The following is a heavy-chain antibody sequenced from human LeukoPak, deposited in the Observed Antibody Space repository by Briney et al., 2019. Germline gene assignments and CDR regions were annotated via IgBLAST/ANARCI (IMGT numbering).Heavy chain of an antibody. D-gene: IGHD6-19*01. J-gene: IGHJ4*02. CDR2: TSYNGNT. Sequence: GASVKVSCTASGYTFSNFGISWVRQAPGLGLEWMGWTSYNGNTNYAQKFQDRVTMTTDTSTTTAYMELRSLESDETAVYYCARHSGSGWQALGYWGQGTLVTVSS. CDR1: GYTFSNFG. CDR3: ARHSGSGWQALGY. V-gene: IGHV1-18*04.